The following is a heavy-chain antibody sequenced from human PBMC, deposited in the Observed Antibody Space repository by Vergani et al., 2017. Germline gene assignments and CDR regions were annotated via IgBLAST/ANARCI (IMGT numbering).Heavy chain of an antibody. V-gene: IGHV3-33*01. Sequence: QVQLVESGGGVVQPGRSLRLSCAASGFTFSSYGMHWVRQAPGKGLEWVAVIWYDGSNKYYADSVKGRFTISRDNSKTTLYLQMNSLRAEDTAVYYCAREGTTVTTEAFYYYYYMDVWGKGTTVTVSS. CDR1: GFTFSSYG. CDR3: AREGTTVTTEAFYYYYYMDV. J-gene: IGHJ6*03. CDR2: IWYDGSNK. D-gene: IGHD4-11*01.